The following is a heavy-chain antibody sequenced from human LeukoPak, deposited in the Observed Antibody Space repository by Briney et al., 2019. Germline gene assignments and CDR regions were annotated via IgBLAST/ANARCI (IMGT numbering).Heavy chain of an antibody. J-gene: IGHJ4*02. CDR3: ARTSGWFQKENYFDY. D-gene: IGHD6-19*01. Sequence: ASVKVSCKASGYTFTIYGISWVRQAPGQGLEWMGRISAYNGNTNYAQKLQGRVTMTTDTSTSTAYMELRSLRSDDTAVYYCARTSGWFQKENYFDYWGQGTLVTVSS. CDR1: GYTFTIYG. CDR2: ISAYNGNT. V-gene: IGHV1-18*01.